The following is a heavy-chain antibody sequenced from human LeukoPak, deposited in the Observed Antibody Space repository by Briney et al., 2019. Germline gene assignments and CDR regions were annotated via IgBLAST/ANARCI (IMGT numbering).Heavy chain of an antibody. CDR2: IYTSGST. J-gene: IGHJ4*02. Sequence: SETLSLTCTVSGDSISTGSYYWSWIRQPAGKGLEWIGRIYTSGSTNYNPSLKSRVTISVDTSKNQFSLKLSSVTAADTAVYYCARVDTTMAYFDYWGQGTLVTVSS. CDR1: GDSISTGSYY. D-gene: IGHD5-18*01. CDR3: ARVDTTMAYFDY. V-gene: IGHV4-61*02.